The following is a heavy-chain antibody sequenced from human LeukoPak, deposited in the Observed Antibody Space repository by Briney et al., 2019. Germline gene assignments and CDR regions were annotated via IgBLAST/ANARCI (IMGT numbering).Heavy chain of an antibody. CDR3: ARVGGDDSYCNRGVCYTTRYYFDY. Sequence: PSETLSLTCAVYGGPFSGYYWSWIRQPPGKGLEWIGEINHSGSTNYNPSLKSRVTISVDTSKNQFSLKLSSVTAADTAVYYCARVGGDDSYCNRGVCYTTRYYFDYWGQGTLVTVSS. CDR2: INHSGST. V-gene: IGHV4-34*01. J-gene: IGHJ4*02. D-gene: IGHD2-8*02. CDR1: GGPFSGYY.